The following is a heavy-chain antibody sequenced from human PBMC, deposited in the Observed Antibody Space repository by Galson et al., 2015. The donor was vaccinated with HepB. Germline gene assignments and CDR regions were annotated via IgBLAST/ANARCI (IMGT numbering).Heavy chain of an antibody. V-gene: IGHV1-69*13. D-gene: IGHD7-27*01. CDR2: IIPIFGTA. J-gene: IGHJ5*02. Sequence: SVKVSCKASGGTFSSYAISWVRQAPGQGLEWMGGIIPIFGTANYAQKFQGRVTITADESTSTAYMELSSLRSEDTAVYYCAKGGELGNNWFDPWGQGTLVTVSS. CDR1: GGTFSSYA. CDR3: AKGGELGNNWFDP.